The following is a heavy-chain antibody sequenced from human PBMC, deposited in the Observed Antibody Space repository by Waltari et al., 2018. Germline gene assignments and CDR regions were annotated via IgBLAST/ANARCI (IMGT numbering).Heavy chain of an antibody. CDR3: MTLPIFGLVIKNY. CDR1: DYSSTAQF. J-gene: IGHJ1*01. Sequence: EVHLTQSGAEVKKPGATVKISCKASDYSSTAQFPHWVRQAPGKGPEWIGRVDPEDGETTLAEKFEGRVTITADTSTDTAYMDLSRLRSEDTALYYCMTLPIFGLVIKNYWGQGTLVTVSS. D-gene: IGHD3-3*01. V-gene: IGHV1-69-2*01. CDR2: VDPEDGET.